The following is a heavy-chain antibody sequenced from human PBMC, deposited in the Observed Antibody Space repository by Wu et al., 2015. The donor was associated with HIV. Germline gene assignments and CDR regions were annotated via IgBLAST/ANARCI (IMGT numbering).Heavy chain of an antibody. J-gene: IGHJ3*02. CDR3: ARDRSSGDYYDSSGPRVDAFDI. CDR2: INPSGGST. CDR1: GYTFTSYY. V-gene: IGHV1-46*01. D-gene: IGHD3-22*01. Sequence: QVQLVQSGAEVKKPGASVKVSCKASGYTFTSYYMHWVRQAPGQGLEWMGIINPSGGSTSYAQKFQGRVTMTRDTSTSTVYMELSSLRSEDTAVYYCARDRSSGDYYDSSGPRVDAFDIWGQGTMVTVSS.